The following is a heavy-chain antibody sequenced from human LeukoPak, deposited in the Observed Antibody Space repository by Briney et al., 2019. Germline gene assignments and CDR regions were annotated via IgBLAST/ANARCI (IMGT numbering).Heavy chain of an antibody. Sequence: GGSLRLSCAASGFTFSSYWMSWVRQAPGKGLEWVANIKQDGSEKYYVDSVKGRFTISRDNAKNSLYLQMNSLRAEDTAVYYCARDRYDFWSGRLYYYYYMDVWGKGTTVTVSS. D-gene: IGHD3-3*01. CDR2: IKQDGSEK. J-gene: IGHJ6*03. V-gene: IGHV3-7*01. CDR3: ARDRYDFWSGRLYYYYYMDV. CDR1: GFTFSSYW.